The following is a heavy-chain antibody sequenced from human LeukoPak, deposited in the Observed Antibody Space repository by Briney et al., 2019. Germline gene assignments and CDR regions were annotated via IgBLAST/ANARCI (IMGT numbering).Heavy chain of an antibody. D-gene: IGHD4-23*01. J-gene: IGHJ4*02. CDR3: AKATDYGGNSGYFDY. V-gene: IGHV3-23*01. Sequence: GGSLRLSCAASGFTFSSYAMSWVRQAPGKGLEWISAISGSGGSTYYADSVKGRFTISRDNSKNTLYLQMNSLRAEDTAVYYCAKATDYGGNSGYFDYWGQGTLVTVSS. CDR1: GFTFSSYA. CDR2: ISGSGGST.